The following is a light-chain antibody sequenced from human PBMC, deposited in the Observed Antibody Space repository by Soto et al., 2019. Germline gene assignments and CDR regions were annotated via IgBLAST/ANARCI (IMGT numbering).Light chain of an antibody. CDR2: AAS. CDR3: QLYGGSHMFS. Sequence: EIVLTQSPGTLSLSPGEGATLSCRAIESISSSYLAWYQQSPGQSPRLLIYAASSRAAGIPDRFSGSESGADFTLTISILEPEDFAVYYCQLYGGSHMFSFGQGTKLQIK. V-gene: IGKV3-20*01. J-gene: IGKJ2*01. CDR1: ESISSSY.